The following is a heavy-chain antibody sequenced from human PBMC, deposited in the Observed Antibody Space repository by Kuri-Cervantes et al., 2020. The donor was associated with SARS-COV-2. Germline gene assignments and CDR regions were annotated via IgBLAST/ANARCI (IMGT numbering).Heavy chain of an antibody. D-gene: IGHD5-18*01. J-gene: IGHJ4*02. CDR2: SSGYNGNT. Sequence: ASVKVSCKASGYTFTNYGISWVRQAPGQGLEWMGWSSGYNGNTNYAQKVQGRVTMTRDTSTSTVHMELSRLRFDDTAVFYCARNRRTGGYSFGFDLWGQGTLVTVSS. CDR1: GYTFTNYG. CDR3: ARNRRTGGYSFGFDL. V-gene: IGHV1-18*04.